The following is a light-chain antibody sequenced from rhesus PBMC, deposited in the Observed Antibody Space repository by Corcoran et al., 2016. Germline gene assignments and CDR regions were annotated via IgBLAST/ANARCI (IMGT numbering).Light chain of an antibody. CDR2: QAS. CDR3: LQSKNSPYS. J-gene: IGKJ2*01. V-gene: IGKV7-13*01. Sequence: DIVLTQSPASLAVSPGQRATITCRASESVRVFGINLIHWYQQKPGQPPKLLIYQASNKDTGVPARFSGSGSGTDFNLTINPVEADDAADYFCLQSKNSPYSFGQGTKVEIK. CDR1: ESVRVFGINL.